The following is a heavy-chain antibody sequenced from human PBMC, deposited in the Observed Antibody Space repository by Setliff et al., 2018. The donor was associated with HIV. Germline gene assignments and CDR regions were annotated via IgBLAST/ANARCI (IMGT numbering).Heavy chain of an antibody. J-gene: IGHJ6*03. Sequence: GGSLRLSCAASGFTVSSNYMSWVRQAPGKGLEWVSVIYSGGSTNYADSVKGRSTISRDNSKNTLYLQIDNLGAEDTAIYYCAKDPHNIYLFYFHYMDVWGKGTTVTVSS. CDR2: IYSGGST. V-gene: IGHV3-53*01. CDR1: GFTVSSNY. CDR3: AKDPHNIYLFYFHYMDV.